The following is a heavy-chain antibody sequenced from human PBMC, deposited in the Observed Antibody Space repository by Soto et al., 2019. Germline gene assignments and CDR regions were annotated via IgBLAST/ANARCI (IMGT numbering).Heavy chain of an antibody. J-gene: IGHJ4*02. V-gene: IGHV1-69*06. CDR2: IIPIFGTA. Sequence: QVQLVQSGAEVKKPGSSVKVSCKASGGTFSSYAISWVRQAPGQGLEWMGGIIPIFGTANYAQKFQGRVTIAAYKSTSTAYMELSSLRSEDTAVYYCARDRCDFLEMATVEFDYWGQGTLVTVSS. D-gene: IGHD4-4*01. CDR1: GGTFSSYA. CDR3: ARDRCDFLEMATVEFDY.